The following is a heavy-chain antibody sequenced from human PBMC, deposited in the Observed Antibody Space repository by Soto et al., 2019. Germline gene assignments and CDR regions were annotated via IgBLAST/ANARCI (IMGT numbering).Heavy chain of an antibody. D-gene: IGHD2-2*01. CDR2: IKQDGSEK. J-gene: IGHJ3*02. CDR3: ARAGRGCSSTSCHDAFDI. CDR1: GFTFSSYW. V-gene: IGHV3-7*03. Sequence: GGSLRPSCAASGFTFSSYWMSWARQAPGKGLEWVANIKQDGSEKYYVDSVKGRFTISRDNAKNSLYLQMNSLRAEDTAVYYCARAGRGCSSTSCHDAFDIWGQGTMVTV.